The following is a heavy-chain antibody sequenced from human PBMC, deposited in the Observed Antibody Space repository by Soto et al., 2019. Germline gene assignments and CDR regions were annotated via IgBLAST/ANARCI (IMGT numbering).Heavy chain of an antibody. V-gene: IGHV3-49*04. CDR2: IRSKAYGGTT. J-gene: IGHJ4*02. CDR3: TREFAYDYVWGSYRVPFDY. Sequence: LRLSCTASGFTFCDYAMSWVRQAPGKGLEWVGFIRSKAYGGTTEYAASVKGRFTISRDDSKSIAYLQMNSLKTEDTAVYYCTREFAYDYVWGSYRVPFDYWGQGTLVTVSS. CDR1: GFTFCDYA. D-gene: IGHD3-16*02.